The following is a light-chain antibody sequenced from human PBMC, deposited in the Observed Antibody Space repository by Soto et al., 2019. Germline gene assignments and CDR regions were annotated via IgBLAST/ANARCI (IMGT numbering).Light chain of an antibody. V-gene: IGKV3-15*01. CDR2: DAS. J-gene: IGKJ3*01. CDR3: HQYGNWPPT. Sequence: EIVMTQTPATLSVSPGERATLSCRASQSVSTNLAWYQQKPGQAPGLVIYDASSRATGYPARFSGSGSGTEFTLTISSLQSEDFALYFCHQYGNWPPTFGPGTKVD. CDR1: QSVSTN.